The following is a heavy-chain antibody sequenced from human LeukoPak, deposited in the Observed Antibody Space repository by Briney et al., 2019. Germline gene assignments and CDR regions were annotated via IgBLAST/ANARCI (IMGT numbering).Heavy chain of an antibody. CDR3: ARGIGTPDY. CDR1: YY. V-gene: IGHV4-59*01. CDR2: IYYSGST. D-gene: IGHD2-15*01. J-gene: IGHJ4*02. Sequence: YYXXWIRQPXXXXLEWIGYIYYSGSTNYNPSLKSRVTISVDTSKNQFSLKLSSVTAADTAVYYCARGIGTPDYWGQGTLVTVSS.